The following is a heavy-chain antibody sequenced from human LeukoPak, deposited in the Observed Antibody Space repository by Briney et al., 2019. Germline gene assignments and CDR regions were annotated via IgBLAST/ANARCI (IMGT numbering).Heavy chain of an antibody. J-gene: IGHJ3*02. CDR2: ISTSCSTI. Sequence: PGGSLRLSCAASGFTFSDYYMSWIRQAPGKGLEWVSYISTSCSTIYYADSVKGRFTISRDNAKNSMYLQINSLRAEDTAVYYCARSYCSGGDCYDTFDIWGQGTMVTVSS. D-gene: IGHD2-15*01. CDR3: ARSYCSGGDCYDTFDI. V-gene: IGHV3-11*01. CDR1: GFTFSDYY.